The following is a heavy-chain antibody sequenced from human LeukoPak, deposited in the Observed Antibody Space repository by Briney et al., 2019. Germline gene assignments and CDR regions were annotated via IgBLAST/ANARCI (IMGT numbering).Heavy chain of an antibody. CDR2: IYYSGTT. CDR1: GASISRGDYY. CDR3: ARDILTGYPDY. Sequence: SQTLSLTCTVSGASISRGDYYWSWIRQPPGKGLEWIGYIYYSGTTYYNPSLKSRVIISVDTSKNQFSLKLSSVTAADTAVYYCARDILTGYPDYWGQGTLVTVSS. D-gene: IGHD3-9*01. J-gene: IGHJ4*02. V-gene: IGHV4-30-4*01.